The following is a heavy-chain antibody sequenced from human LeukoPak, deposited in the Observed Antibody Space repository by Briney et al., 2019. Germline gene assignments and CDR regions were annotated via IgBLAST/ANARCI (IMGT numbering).Heavy chain of an antibody. Sequence: PGESLKISCEASGYSFTCYWIGWVRQMPGKGLEWMGIIYPGDSDTRYSPSFRGQVTISADKSVTTAYLQWSSLKASDTAMYYCARLEHYDFWSGYGKGVDVWGQGTTVTVSS. V-gene: IGHV5-51*01. D-gene: IGHD3-3*01. CDR3: ARLEHYDFWSGYGKGVDV. J-gene: IGHJ6*02. CDR2: IYPGDSDT. CDR1: GYSFTCYW.